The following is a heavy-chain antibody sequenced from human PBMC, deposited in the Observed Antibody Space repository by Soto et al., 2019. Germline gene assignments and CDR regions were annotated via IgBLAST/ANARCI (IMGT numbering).Heavy chain of an antibody. CDR2: INPATGAA. J-gene: IGHJ3*02. CDR3: ARGGGVGVAGSAAFDM. D-gene: IGHD3-3*01. V-gene: IGHV1-2*02. Sequence: QLHLVQSGAVVKKPGASVTVSCSASGYPVTAYYMHWVRQAPGRGLEWMGGINPATGAAKYTQTFQGRVTMTRVPSTSTVSMDPGGLTSEDTAVFSCARGGGVGVAGSAAFDMWGQGTVVTVSS. CDR1: GYPVTAYY.